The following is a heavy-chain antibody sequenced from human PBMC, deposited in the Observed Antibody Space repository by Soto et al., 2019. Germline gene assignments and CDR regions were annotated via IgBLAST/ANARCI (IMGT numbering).Heavy chain of an antibody. Sequence: GRSVKGSLKACGDTFTSYGISWVRQAPGQGLEWMGWISAYNGNTNYAHKLQGRVTMTTDTSTSTAYMELRSLRCDDTAVYYCARGGGSYPLGYNCFGPWGHRTLASVSS. D-gene: IGHD1-26*01. CDR3: ARGGGSYPLGYNCFGP. V-gene: IGHV1-18*01. CDR1: GDTFTSYG. CDR2: ISAYNGNT. J-gene: IGHJ5*02.